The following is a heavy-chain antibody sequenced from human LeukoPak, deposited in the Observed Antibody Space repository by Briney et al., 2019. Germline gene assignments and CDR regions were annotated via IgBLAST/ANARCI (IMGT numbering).Heavy chain of an antibody. V-gene: IGHV3-7*01. J-gene: IGHJ6*02. D-gene: IGHD2-15*01. CDR1: GFTFSRYW. CDR2: IKQDGSEK. Sequence: PGGSLRLSCAASGFTFSRYWMSWVRQAPGKGLEWVANIKQDGSEKYYVDSVKGRFTISRDNAKNSLYLQMNSLRAEDTAVFYCASLGYCSGGSCFYGMDVWGQGTTVFVSS. CDR3: ASLGYCSGGSCFYGMDV.